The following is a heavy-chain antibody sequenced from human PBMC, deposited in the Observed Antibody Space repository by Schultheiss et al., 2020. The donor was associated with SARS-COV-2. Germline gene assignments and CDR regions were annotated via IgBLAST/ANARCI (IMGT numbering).Heavy chain of an antibody. CDR2: INHSGLT. D-gene: IGHD6-13*01. Sequence: SQTLSLTCVASGGSFSSYYWSWIRQPPGKGLEWIGEINHSGLTNYNPSLKSRVTMSVDTSKNQFSLKLSSVTAADTAVYYCARLKGSSWYGGYYMDVWGKGTTVTVSS. V-gene: IGHV4-34*01. J-gene: IGHJ6*03. CDR1: GGSFSSYY. CDR3: ARLKGSSWYGGYYMDV.